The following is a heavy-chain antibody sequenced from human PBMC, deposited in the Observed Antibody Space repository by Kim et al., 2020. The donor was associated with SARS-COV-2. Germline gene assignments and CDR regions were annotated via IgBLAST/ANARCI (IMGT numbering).Heavy chain of an antibody. CDR3: VKDRDTSMSPVYFDS. Sequence: GGSLRLSCAGSGFSFSNYALSWVRQTPGKGLEWVSAISNSGSPTYYADSVKGRFTISRDNSKNTLYLQMNGLRAEDTAIYYCVKDRDTSMSPVYFDSWGQGTLVTVPS. J-gene: IGHJ4*02. V-gene: IGHV3-23*01. CDR2: ISNSGSPT. D-gene: IGHD5-18*01. CDR1: GFSFSNYA.